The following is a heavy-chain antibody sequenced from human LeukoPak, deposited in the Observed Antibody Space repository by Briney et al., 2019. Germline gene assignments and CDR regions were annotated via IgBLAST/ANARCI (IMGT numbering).Heavy chain of an antibody. V-gene: IGHV3-23*01. CDR2: ISGSGGNT. Sequence: GGSLRLSCAAPGFTFSSYVMSWVRQSLGKGLEWVSAISGSGGNTYSADSVKGRCTNSRDNSLQTLFLHMNSLRAEDTAVYYCARGMSATSGYLELEYWGQGALVTVST. CDR3: ARGMSATSGYLELEY. CDR1: GFTFSSYV. J-gene: IGHJ4*02. D-gene: IGHD3-22*01.